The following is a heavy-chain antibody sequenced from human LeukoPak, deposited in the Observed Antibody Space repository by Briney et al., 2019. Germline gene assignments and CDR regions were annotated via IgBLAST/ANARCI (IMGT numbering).Heavy chain of an antibody. J-gene: IGHJ4*02. Sequence: SETLSLTCTVSGGSISSGSYYWSWIRQPAGKGLEWIGRIYTSGSTNYNPSLKSRLTMSVDTSKNQFSLKLSSVTAADTAVYYCARGRHYYDSSGFVFDYWGQGTLVTVSS. CDR3: ARGRHYYDSSGFVFDY. D-gene: IGHD3-22*01. CDR1: GGSISSGSYY. V-gene: IGHV4-61*02. CDR2: IYTSGST.